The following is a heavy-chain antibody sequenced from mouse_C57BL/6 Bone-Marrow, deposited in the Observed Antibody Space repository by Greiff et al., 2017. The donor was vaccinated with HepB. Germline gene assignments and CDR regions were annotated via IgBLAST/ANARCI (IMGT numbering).Heavy chain of an antibody. D-gene: IGHD3-2*02. CDR3: ARRGAQATPSWFAY. CDR2: ISSGGSYT. CDR1: GFTFSSYG. Sequence: EVMLVESGGDLVKPGGSLKLSCAASGFTFSSYGMSWVRQTPDKRLEWVATISSGGSYTYYPDSVKGRFTISRDNAKNTLYLQMSSLKSEDTAMYYCARRGAQATPSWFAYWGQGTLVTVSA. V-gene: IGHV5-6*02. J-gene: IGHJ3*01.